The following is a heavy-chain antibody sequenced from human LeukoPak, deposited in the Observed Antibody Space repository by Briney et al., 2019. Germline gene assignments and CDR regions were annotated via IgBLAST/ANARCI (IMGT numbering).Heavy chain of an antibody. V-gene: IGHV4-59*01. CDR3: TKGGTYGGGADY. J-gene: IGHJ4*02. Sequence: PSETLSLTCTVSGASISRDYWTWTRHPPGKGREWIGYIDNGGSTTYSPSLNSRVIISLDTTNNQVSLRLSSVTAAATALYYCTKGGTYGGGADYWGQGTLVTVSS. CDR2: IDNGGST. CDR1: GASISRDY. D-gene: IGHD1-26*01.